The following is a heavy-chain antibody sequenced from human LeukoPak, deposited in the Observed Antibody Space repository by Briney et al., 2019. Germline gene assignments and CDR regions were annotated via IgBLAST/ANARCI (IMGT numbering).Heavy chain of an antibody. Sequence: PGGSLRLSCAASGFTFDDYAMHWVRQAPGKGLEWVGFIRSKAYGGTTEYVASVKGRFTISRDDSKSLAYLQMNSLKTEDTAVYYCTRAGRAASFYFDYWGQGTLVTVSS. CDR2: IRSKAYGGTT. J-gene: IGHJ4*02. V-gene: IGHV3-49*04. D-gene: IGHD2-15*01. CDR1: GFTFDDYA. CDR3: TRAGRAASFYFDY.